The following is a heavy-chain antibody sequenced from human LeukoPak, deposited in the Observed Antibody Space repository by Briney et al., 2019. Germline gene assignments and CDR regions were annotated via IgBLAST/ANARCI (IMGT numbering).Heavy chain of an antibody. CDR2: IYWDDDK. CDR3: AHSPEVVARLPDAFDI. D-gene: IGHD2-15*01. Sequence: ESGPTLVNPTQTLTLTCTFSGFSLNTRGVGVGWIRQPPGKALEWLALIYWDDDKRYSPSLKSRLTITKDTSKNQVVLTMTNMDPVDTATYYCAHSPEVVARLPDAFDIWGQGTMVIVSS. CDR1: GFSLNTRGVG. V-gene: IGHV2-5*02. J-gene: IGHJ3*02.